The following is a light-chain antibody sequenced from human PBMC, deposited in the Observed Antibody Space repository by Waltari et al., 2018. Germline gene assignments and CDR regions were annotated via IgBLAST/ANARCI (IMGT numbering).Light chain of an antibody. CDR2: GAS. CDR3: QHYVRLPAT. CDR1: QSVGRS. Sequence: EIVLTQSPRTLSLSPGERATLSCMASQSVGRSLAWYQQKPGQAPRLLIYGASSRAPGIPDRFSGSGSGTDFSLTISRLEPEDFAVYYCQHYVRLPATFGQGTKVEIK. J-gene: IGKJ1*01. V-gene: IGKV3-20*01.